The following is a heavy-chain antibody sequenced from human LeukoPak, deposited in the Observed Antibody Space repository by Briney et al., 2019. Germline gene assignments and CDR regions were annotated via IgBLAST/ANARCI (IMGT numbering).Heavy chain of an antibody. D-gene: IGHD1-26*01. V-gene: IGHV3-48*04. J-gene: IGHJ4*02. CDR2: ISSSSSTI. CDR1: GFTFSSYS. Sequence: GGSLRLSCAASGFTFSSYSMNWVRQAPGKGLEWVSYISSSSSTIYYADSVKGRFTISRDNAKNSLYLQMNSLRAEDMAVYYCARSGSYSPADYWGQGTLVTVSS. CDR3: ARSGSYSPADY.